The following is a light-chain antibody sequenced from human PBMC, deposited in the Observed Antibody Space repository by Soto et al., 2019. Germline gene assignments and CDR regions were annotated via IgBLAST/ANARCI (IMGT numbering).Light chain of an antibody. CDR1: QSVSSY. Sequence: EIVLTQSPATLSLSPGERATLSCRASQSVSSYLAWYQQKAGQAPRLLIYEASNMATGIPARFSGSGSGTDFTLTISSLEPEDFAVYYCQQRSNWPLTFGGGTKVESK. CDR2: EAS. CDR3: QQRSNWPLT. J-gene: IGKJ4*01. V-gene: IGKV3-11*01.